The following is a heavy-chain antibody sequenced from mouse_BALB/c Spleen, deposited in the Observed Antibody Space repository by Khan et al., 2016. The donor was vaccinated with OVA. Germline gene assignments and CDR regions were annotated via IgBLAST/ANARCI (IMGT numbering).Heavy chain of an antibody. CDR3: GRVVYNGTMDY. Sequence: QIQLVQSGPELKKPGETVKISCKASGYTFTTNGMNWGKQAPRKGIKWRGWINTYTGEPIYDGDFKGRFAFSLETSASTAYLQINYLKNEEKATSFCGRVVYNGTMDYWGQGTSVTVSS. J-gene: IGHJ4*01. V-gene: IGHV9-1*02. D-gene: IGHD1-3*01. CDR2: INTYTGEP. CDR1: GYTFTTNG.